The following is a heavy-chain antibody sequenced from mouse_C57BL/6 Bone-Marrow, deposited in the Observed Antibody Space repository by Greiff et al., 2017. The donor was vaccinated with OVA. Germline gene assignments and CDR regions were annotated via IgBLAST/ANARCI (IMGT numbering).Heavy chain of an antibody. D-gene: IGHD1-1*01. V-gene: IGHV8-12*01. CDR3: ARNYGSSFYAMDY. CDR2: IYWDDDK. Sequence: QVTLKECGPGILQSSQTLSLTCSFSGFSLSTSGMGVSWIRQPSGKGLEWLAHIYWDDDKRYNPSLKSRLTISKDTSRNQVFLKITSVDTADTATYYCARNYGSSFYAMDYWGQGTSVTVSS. CDR1: GFSLSTSGMG. J-gene: IGHJ4*01.